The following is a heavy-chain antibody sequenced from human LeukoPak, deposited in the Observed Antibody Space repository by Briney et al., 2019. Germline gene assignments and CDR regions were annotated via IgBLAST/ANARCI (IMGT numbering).Heavy chain of an antibody. J-gene: IGHJ3*02. Sequence: GGSLRLSCAASGFTFSDYYMSWIRQAPGKGLEWVAFIRYDGSNKYYADSVKGRFTISRDNSKNTLYLQMNSLRAEDTAVYYCATHSGGYYDSSDDAFDIWGQGTMVTVSS. V-gene: IGHV3-30*02. D-gene: IGHD3-22*01. CDR1: GFTFSDYY. CDR3: ATHSGGYYDSSDDAFDI. CDR2: IRYDGSNK.